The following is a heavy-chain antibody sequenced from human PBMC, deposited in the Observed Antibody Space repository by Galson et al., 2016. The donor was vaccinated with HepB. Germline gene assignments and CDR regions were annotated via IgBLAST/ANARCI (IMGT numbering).Heavy chain of an antibody. CDR2: IFSSGST. CDR1: GGSMSSSSNY. Sequence: SETLSLTCIVSGGSMSSSSNYWGWIRQPPGKGLEWIGSIFSSGSTYYNPSLRSRVTISVDTSKNQFSLKLFSVTAADTAVYYCAHAWSHDYFDYWGQGTLVTVSS. CDR3: AHAWSHDYFDY. J-gene: IGHJ4*02. V-gene: IGHV4-39*01. D-gene: IGHD2-8*02.